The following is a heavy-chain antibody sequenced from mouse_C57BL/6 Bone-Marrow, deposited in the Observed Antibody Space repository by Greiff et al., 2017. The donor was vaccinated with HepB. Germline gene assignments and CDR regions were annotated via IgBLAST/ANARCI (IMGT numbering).Heavy chain of an antibody. CDR3: ARDDYGSSPFAY. J-gene: IGHJ3*01. Sequence: VQLQQSGAELARPGASVKLSCKASGYTFTSYGISWVKQRTGQGLEWIGEIYHRSGNTYYNEKVKGKATLTADKSASTAYMELRSLTSEDSAVYFCARDDYGSSPFAYWGQGTLVTVSA. D-gene: IGHD1-1*01. CDR2: IYHRSGNT. CDR1: GYTFTSYG. V-gene: IGHV1-81*01.